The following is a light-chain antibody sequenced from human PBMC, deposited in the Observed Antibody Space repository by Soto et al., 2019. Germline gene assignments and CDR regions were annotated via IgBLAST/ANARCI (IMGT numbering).Light chain of an antibody. CDR1: SGNIASNY. V-gene: IGLV6-57*04. J-gene: IGLJ3*02. Sequence: NFMLTQPHSVSESPGKTVTLSCTRSSGNIASNYVQWYQQRPGSAPTTVMYEDYQRPSGVPDRFSGSIDSSSNSASLTISGLKTEDEADYYCQSYDSSNQVFGGGTKLTVL. CDR2: EDY. CDR3: QSYDSSNQV.